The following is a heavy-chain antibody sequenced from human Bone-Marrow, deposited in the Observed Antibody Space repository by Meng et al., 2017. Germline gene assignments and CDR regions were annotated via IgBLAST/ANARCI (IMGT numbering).Heavy chain of an antibody. Sequence: GGSLRLSCAASGFTVSSNYMSWVRQAPGKGLEWVSVIYSGGSTYYADSVKGRFTISRDNSKNTLYLQMNSLRAEDTAVYYCARLVAEWLRGYSGVFDYWGQGTLVTVSS. V-gene: IGHV3-53*01. CDR2: IYSGGST. CDR3: ARLVAEWLRGYSGVFDY. D-gene: IGHD5-12*01. J-gene: IGHJ4*02. CDR1: GFTVSSNY.